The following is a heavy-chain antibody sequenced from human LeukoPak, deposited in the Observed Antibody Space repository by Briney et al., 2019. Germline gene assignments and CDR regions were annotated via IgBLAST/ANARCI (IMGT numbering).Heavy chain of an antibody. CDR1: GFTFSAYW. D-gene: IGHD4-23*01. CDR2: MDKAGSAE. Sequence: GGSLRLSCAASGFTFSAYWMSWVRHTPGKGLQWVANMDKAGSAEIYVDSVKGRFTISRDNAKNSLYLQMNSLRAEDTAVYYCARDPDYGGAGAFFDSWGQGTLVTVSS. V-gene: IGHV3-7*01. J-gene: IGHJ4*02. CDR3: ARDPDYGGAGAFFDS.